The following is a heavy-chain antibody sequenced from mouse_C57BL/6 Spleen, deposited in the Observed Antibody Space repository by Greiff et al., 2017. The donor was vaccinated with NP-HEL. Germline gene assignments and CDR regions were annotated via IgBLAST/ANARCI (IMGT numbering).Heavy chain of an antibody. J-gene: IGHJ4*01. CDR2: ISDGGSYT. CDR1: GFTFSSYA. CDR3: ARDGSSYTYYYAMNC. V-gene: IGHV5-4*01. D-gene: IGHD1-1*01. Sequence: EVQRVESGGGLVKPGGSLKLPCAAPGFTFSSYAMSWVRQTPEKRLEWVATISDGGSYTYYPDKVKGRFSISRDNAKKNLYLQRSHLKSEDTAMYYCARDGSSYTYYYAMNCWGQGTSVTVSS.